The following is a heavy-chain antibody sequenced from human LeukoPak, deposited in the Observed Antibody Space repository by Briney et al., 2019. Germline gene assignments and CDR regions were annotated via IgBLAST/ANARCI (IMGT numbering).Heavy chain of an antibody. D-gene: IGHD2-15*01. J-gene: IGHJ6*03. CDR1: GGSFSGYY. Sequence: PSETLSLTCAVYGGSFSGYYWSWIRQPPGKGLEWIGEINHSGSTNYNPSLKSRVTISVDTSKNQFSLKLSSVTAADTAVYYCARARDLVVVGYYMDVWGKGTTVTVSS. V-gene: IGHV4-34*01. CDR3: ARARDLVVVGYYMDV. CDR2: INHSGST.